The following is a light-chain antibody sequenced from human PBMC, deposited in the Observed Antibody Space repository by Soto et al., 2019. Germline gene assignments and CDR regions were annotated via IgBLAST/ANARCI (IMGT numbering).Light chain of an antibody. J-gene: IGKJ1*01. V-gene: IGKV1-27*01. CDR3: QKYNSAPWT. CDR1: QGISNY. CDR2: AAS. Sequence: DIQMTQSPSSLSASVGDRVTITCRASQGISNYLAWYQQKPGKVPKLLIYAASTLQSGVPSRFSGSGSGPDVAIINSSLQHEDVATYYCQKYNSAPWTVGQGTKV.